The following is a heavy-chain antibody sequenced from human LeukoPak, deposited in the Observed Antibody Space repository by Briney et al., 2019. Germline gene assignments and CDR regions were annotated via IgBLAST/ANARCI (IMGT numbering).Heavy chain of an antibody. CDR3: ARAPGGSGSYSPFDY. Sequence: SETLSLTCTVSGGSISSGGYYWSWIRQHPGKGLGWIGYIYYSGSTYYNPPLKSRVTISVDTSKNQFSLKLSSVTAADTAVYYCARAPGGSGSYSPFDYWGQGTLVTVSS. CDR1: GGSISSGGYY. CDR2: IYYSGST. V-gene: IGHV4-31*03. J-gene: IGHJ4*02. D-gene: IGHD3-10*01.